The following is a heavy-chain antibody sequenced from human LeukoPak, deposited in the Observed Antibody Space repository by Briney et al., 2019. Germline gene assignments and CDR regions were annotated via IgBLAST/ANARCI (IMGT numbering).Heavy chain of an antibody. J-gene: IGHJ4*02. D-gene: IGHD6-13*01. V-gene: IGHV4-59*01. CDR2: IYYSGST. CDR3: ARDLSLYSSSWLDY. Sequence: SETLSLTCTVSGGSISSYYWSWIRQPPGKGLEWIGYIYYSGSTNYNPSLKSRVTISVDTSKNQFSLKLSSVTAADTAVYYCARDLSLYSSSWLDYWGQGTLVTVSS. CDR1: GGSISSYY.